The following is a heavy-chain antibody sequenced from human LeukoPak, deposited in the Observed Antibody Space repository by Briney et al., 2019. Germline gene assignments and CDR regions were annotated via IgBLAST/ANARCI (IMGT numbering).Heavy chain of an antibody. J-gene: IGHJ4*02. CDR2: ISDSDGST. V-gene: IGHV3-23*01. Sequence: PGGSLRLPCAASGFTFSSYAMSWVRQAPGKGLEWVSSISDSDGSTHYADSVKGRFTISRDNSKNSLYLQMNSLRAEDTAVYYCARDGSGWYLGDYWGQGTLVTVSS. CDR3: ARDGSGWYLGDY. D-gene: IGHD6-19*01. CDR1: GFTFSSYA.